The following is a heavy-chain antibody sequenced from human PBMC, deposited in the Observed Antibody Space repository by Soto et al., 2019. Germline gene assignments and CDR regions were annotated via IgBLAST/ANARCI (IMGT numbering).Heavy chain of an antibody. Sequence: GASVQVSCKASGHTFSGYCVHWLRLAPGQRLEWMGWVNVNSGGTHYAQKLQPQVSMTRDTSLSAVSIHLRSLRRDSMAVYLCARVYGGDYLTVTTGECGRLWGRGTLVTVSS. J-gene: IGHJ4*02. V-gene: IGHV1-2*02. CDR2: VNVNSGGT. D-gene: IGHD3-16*01. CDR3: ARVYGGDYLTVTTGECGRL. CDR1: GHTFSGYC.